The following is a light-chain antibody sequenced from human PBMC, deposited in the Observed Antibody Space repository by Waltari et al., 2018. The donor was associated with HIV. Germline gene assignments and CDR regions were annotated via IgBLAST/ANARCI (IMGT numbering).Light chain of an antibody. J-gene: IGLJ2*01. CDR2: DNS. CDR1: SSNIGAGYE. CDR3: QSYDRSLSDVV. V-gene: IGLV1-40*01. Sequence: QSVLTQPPSVSGAPGQRVTISCTGSSSNIGAGYEVHWYQQLPGTAPKLLMYDNSNRPSGVPVRFSGSKSGTSASLAITGIQAEDEADYYGQSYDRSLSDVVFGGGTKLTVL.